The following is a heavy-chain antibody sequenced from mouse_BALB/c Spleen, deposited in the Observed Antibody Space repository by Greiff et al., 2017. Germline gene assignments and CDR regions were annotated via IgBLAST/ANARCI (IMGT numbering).Heavy chain of an antibody. CDR1: GYAFSSYW. J-gene: IGHJ3*01. CDR2: IYPGDGDP. CDR3: ARWTTSFAG. D-gene: IGHD5-5*01. V-gene: IGHV1-80*01. Sequence: VQLQQSGAELVRPGSSVKISCKASGYAFSSYWMNWVKQRPGQGPPPLGQIYPGDGDPNYNGKFKGKATLTADKSPSTACMQFSSLTSEESAVYGCARWTTSFAGGGQGTLVTVSA.